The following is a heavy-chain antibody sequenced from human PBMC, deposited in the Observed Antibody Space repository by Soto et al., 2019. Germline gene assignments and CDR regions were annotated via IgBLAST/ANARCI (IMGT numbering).Heavy chain of an antibody. CDR1: GYTFTGYY. J-gene: IGHJ5*02. D-gene: IGHD2-2*03. CDR2: INPNSGGT. Sequence: ASVKVSCKASGYTFTGYYMHWVRQAPGQGLEWMGWINPNSGGTNYAQKFQGWVTMTRDTSISTAYMELSRLRSDDTAVYYCARDVDIVVVPAAPSYNWFDPWGQGTLVTVSS. CDR3: ARDVDIVVVPAAPSYNWFDP. V-gene: IGHV1-2*04.